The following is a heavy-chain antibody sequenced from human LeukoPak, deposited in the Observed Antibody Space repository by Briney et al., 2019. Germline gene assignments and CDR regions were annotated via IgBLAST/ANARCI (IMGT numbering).Heavy chain of an antibody. CDR2: ISGSGGST. CDR3: AKDSYYYDSSSYYVN. Sequence: GGSLRLSCAASGFTFSSYAMSWVRQAPGKGLEWVSTISGSGGSTYYVDSVKGRFTISRDNSKNTLYLQMNSLRAEDTAVYYCAKDSYYYDSSSYYVNWGQGTLVTVSS. CDR1: GFTFSSYA. J-gene: IGHJ4*02. V-gene: IGHV3-23*01. D-gene: IGHD3-22*01.